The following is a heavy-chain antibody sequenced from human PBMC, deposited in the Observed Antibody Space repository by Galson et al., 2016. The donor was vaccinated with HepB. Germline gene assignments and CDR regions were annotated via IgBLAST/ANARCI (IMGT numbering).Heavy chain of an antibody. CDR2: IHPTSDGT. V-gene: IGHV1-2*02. Sequence: SVKVSCKASGYPFIDYSIHWVRQAPGQGLEWMAYIHPTSDGTHYAQKFQGRARVTRDTSITTAYMELSSLTSDDTAVYYVARHWGGSSDYWGQGTLVTVSS. D-gene: IGHD1-26*01. CDR1: GYPFIDYS. J-gene: IGHJ4*02. CDR3: ARHWGGSSDY.